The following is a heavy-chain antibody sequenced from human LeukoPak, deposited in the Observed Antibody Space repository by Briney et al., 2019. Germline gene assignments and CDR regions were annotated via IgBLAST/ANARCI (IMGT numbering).Heavy chain of an antibody. J-gene: IGHJ5*02. V-gene: IGHV4-30-4*08. Sequence: SSETLSLTCTVSGGSISSGDYYWSWIRQPPGKGLGWIGYIYYNGSTYYNPSLKSRVTISVDTSKNQFSLKLSSVTAADTAVYYCARGPWFDPWGQGTLVTVSS. CDR1: GGSISSGDYY. CDR3: ARGPWFDP. CDR2: IYYNGST.